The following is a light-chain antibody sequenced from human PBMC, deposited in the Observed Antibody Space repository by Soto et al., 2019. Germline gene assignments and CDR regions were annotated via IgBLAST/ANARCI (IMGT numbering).Light chain of an antibody. CDR3: QRYNNRPLT. J-gene: IGKJ4*01. CDR1: QGIGDT. Sequence: EVVMRQSPSTLSDSPGEGATLSSRASQGIGDTFSWYQHKPGQTPRLLIYDISTRATGVPTRFSGSRSGAEFTHTINSLQSEDFGVYYCQRYNNRPLTFGVGKKVDIK. V-gene: IGKV3-15*01. CDR2: DIS.